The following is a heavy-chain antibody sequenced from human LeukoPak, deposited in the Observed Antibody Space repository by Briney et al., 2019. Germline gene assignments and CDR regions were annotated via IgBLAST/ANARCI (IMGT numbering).Heavy chain of an antibody. CDR1: GGTFTSYA. Sequence: GSSVKSPSKAPGGTFTSYAISWVRQAPGKGLDWRGGIIPIFGTANYAQKFQGRVTITADKSTSTAYMELSSLRSEDTAVYYCARVRLNYYYYMDVWGKGTTVTVSS. V-gene: IGHV1-69*06. CDR2: IIPIFGTA. J-gene: IGHJ6*03. D-gene: IGHD6-19*01. CDR3: ARVRLNYYYYMDV.